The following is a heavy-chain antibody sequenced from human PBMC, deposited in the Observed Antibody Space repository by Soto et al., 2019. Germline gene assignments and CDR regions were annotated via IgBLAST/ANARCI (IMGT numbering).Heavy chain of an antibody. CDR2: ISGSGGST. D-gene: IGHD3-22*01. Sequence: PGGSLRLSCAASGFTFSSYAMSWVRQAPGKGLEWVSAISGSGGSTYYADSVKGRFTISRDNSKNTLYLQMNSLRAEDTAVYYCRTYYYDSSGSFVDYWRQGTLVTVSS. V-gene: IGHV3-23*01. CDR3: RTYYYDSSGSFVDY. J-gene: IGHJ4*02. CDR1: GFTFSSYA.